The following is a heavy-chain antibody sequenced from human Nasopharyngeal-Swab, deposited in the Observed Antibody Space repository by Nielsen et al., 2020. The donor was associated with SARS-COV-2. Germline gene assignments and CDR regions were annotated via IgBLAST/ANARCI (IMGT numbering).Heavy chain of an antibody. CDR3: ARDGCSSTSCSYGMDV. Sequence: LSLTCAASGFTFSSYGMHWVRQAPGKGLEWVAVIWYDGSNKYYADSVKGRFTISRDNSKNTLYLQMNSLRAEDTAVYYCARDGCSSTSCSYGMDVWGQGTTVTVSS. J-gene: IGHJ6*02. CDR1: GFTFSSYG. D-gene: IGHD2-2*01. V-gene: IGHV3-33*01. CDR2: IWYDGSNK.